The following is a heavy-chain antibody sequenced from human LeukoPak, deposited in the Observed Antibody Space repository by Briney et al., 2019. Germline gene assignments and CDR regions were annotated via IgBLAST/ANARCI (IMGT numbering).Heavy chain of an antibody. Sequence: PGGSLRLSCAASGFTFSAYAMSWVRQAPGKGLEWVSAITGSGDITGTGDTTYYADSVKGRFTISRDNSKNTLYLQMSSLRAEDTAVYYCAKEGHHRRRHIVVVPAAIGSWFDPWGQGTLVTVSS. V-gene: IGHV3-23*01. CDR2: ITGSGDITGTGDTT. CDR1: GFTFSAYA. J-gene: IGHJ5*02. D-gene: IGHD2-2*02. CDR3: AKEGHHRRRHIVVVPAAIGSWFDP.